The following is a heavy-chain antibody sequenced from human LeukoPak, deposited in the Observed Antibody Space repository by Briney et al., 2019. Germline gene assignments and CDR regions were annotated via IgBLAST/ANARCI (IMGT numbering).Heavy chain of an antibody. CDR1: GVTFSSYA. CDR2: ISYDGSNK. V-gene: IGHV3-30*04. J-gene: IGHJ4*02. Sequence: GRSLRLSCAASGVTFSSYAMHWVRQAPGKGLEWVAVISYDGSNKYYADSVKGRFTISRDNSKNTLYLQMNSLRAEDAAVYYCAREFDQLHDYWGQGTLVTVSS. CDR3: AREFDQLHDY. D-gene: IGHD2-2*01.